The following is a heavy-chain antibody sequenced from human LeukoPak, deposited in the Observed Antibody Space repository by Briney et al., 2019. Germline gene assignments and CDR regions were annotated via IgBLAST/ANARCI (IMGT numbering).Heavy chain of an antibody. J-gene: IGHJ6*03. V-gene: IGHV4-61*02. Sequence: SETLSLTCTVSGDSISSGSYYWNWIRQPAGKGLEWIGRFYISGGTNYNPSLKSRVTISVDTSKNQFSLKLSSVTAADTAVYYCARNPVYYYDSSGYPLYYYYYMDVWGKGTTVTVSS. D-gene: IGHD3-22*01. CDR1: GDSISSGSYY. CDR2: FYISGGT. CDR3: ARNPVYYYDSSGYPLYYYYYMDV.